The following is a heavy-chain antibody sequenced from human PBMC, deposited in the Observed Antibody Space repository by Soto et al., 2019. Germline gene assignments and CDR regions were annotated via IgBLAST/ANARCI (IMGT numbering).Heavy chain of an antibody. CDR1: GYSFINYY. CDR2: FNPTSGST. CDR3: ARWAVAGLYFEY. V-gene: IGHV1-46*01. D-gene: IGHD6-19*01. J-gene: IGHJ4*02. Sequence: ASVKVSCKASGYSFINYYIHWVRQAPGQGLEWMGIFNPTSGSTNYAQKFQGRVTLTMDTSTSTAYMELSSLRSEDTAVYYCARWAVAGLYFEYWGQGTLVTVSS.